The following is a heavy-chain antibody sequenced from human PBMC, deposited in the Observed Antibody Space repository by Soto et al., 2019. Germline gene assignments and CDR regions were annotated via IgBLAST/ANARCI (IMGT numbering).Heavy chain of an antibody. CDR1: GGTFSRNT. CDR3: ARQFDYDTTGYYYAY. CDR2: IMPIFGSA. V-gene: IGHV1-69*13. Sequence: PVKVSCQASGGTFSRNTISWVRQAPGQGLEWMGGIMPIFGSANYAQKFQGRVTITADENTRTVYMELSRLRSEDTAVYYCARQFDYDTTGYYYAYWGQGTLVTVPQ. D-gene: IGHD3-22*01. J-gene: IGHJ4*02.